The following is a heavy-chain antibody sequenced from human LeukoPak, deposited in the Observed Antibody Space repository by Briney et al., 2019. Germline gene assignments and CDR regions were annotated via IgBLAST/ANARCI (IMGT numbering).Heavy chain of an antibody. CDR2: IYYNGST. CDR3: ASANDYGDYVAFDI. J-gene: IGHJ3*02. CDR1: GGSISSGGYY. V-gene: IGHV4-31*03. D-gene: IGHD4-17*01. Sequence: SQTLSLTCTVSGGSISSGGYYWSWIRQHPGKGLEWIGYIYYNGSTYYNPSLKSRVTISVDTSKNQFSLKLSSVTAADTAVYYCASANDYGDYVAFDIWGQGTMVTVSS.